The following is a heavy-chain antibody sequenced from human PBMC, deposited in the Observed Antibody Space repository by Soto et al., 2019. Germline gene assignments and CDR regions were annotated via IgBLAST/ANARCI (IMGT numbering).Heavy chain of an antibody. CDR1: GDSISSSGFY. CDR2: IHYTGST. CDR3: ARDHRSVGDYYGMDV. J-gene: IGHJ6*02. V-gene: IGHV4-31*03. D-gene: IGHD3-10*01. Sequence: QVQLQESGPGLVKPSQTLSLTCSVSGDSISSSGFYWTWIRQHPGKAPGWIGYIHYTGSTSYNPSLKSRLAISLDASKNQFSLSLGSVTSADTAVYYCARDHRSVGDYYGMDVWGQGTTVTVSS.